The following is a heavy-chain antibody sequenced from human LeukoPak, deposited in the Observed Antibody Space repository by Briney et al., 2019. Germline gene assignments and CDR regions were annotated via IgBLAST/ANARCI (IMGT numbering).Heavy chain of an antibody. V-gene: IGHV1-18*01. D-gene: IGHD2-2*01. CDR2: ISAYNGNT. Sequence: ASVKLSCKASGYTFTSYGISWVRQPPRQGLEWMGWISAYNGNTNYAQKLQGRVTMATDTSTSTAYRELRSLRSGDTAVYYCARSYSSGSTSRWDPTGTWFDPWGQGTLVTVSS. J-gene: IGHJ5*02. CDR3: ARSYSSGSTSRWDPTGTWFDP. CDR1: GYTFTSYG.